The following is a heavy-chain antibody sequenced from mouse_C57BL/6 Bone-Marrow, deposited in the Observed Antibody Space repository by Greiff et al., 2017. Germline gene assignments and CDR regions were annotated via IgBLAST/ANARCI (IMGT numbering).Heavy chain of an antibody. CDR1: GFSLTSYG. D-gene: IGHD2-5*01. J-gene: IGHJ2*01. CDR3: ARNYSNPDD. CDR2: IWGGGST. V-gene: IGHV2-2*01. Sequence: VQLVESGPGLVQPSQSLSITCTVSGFSLTSYGVHWVRQSPGKGLEWLGVIWGGGSTDYNAAFISRLSISKDNSKSQVFFKMNSLQADDTAIYYCARNYSNPDDWGQGTTLTVSS.